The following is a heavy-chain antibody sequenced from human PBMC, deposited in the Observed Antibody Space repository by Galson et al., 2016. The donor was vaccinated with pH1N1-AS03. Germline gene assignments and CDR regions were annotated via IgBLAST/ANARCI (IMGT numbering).Heavy chain of an antibody. CDR2: IKQDGSET. CDR3: ARGEMIGDDS. J-gene: IGHJ4*02. Sequence: SCAASGLEFSYFWMTWVRQAPGKGPEWVANIKQDGSETHYVDSVKGRFTISRDNAKNSLYLQMNSLRVEDTAMYYCARGEMIGDDSWGQGTLVTVSS. CDR1: GLEFSYFW. D-gene: IGHD3-16*01. V-gene: IGHV3-7*03.